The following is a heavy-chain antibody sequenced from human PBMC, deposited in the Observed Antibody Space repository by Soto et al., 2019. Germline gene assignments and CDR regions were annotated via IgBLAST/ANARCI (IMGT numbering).Heavy chain of an antibody. J-gene: IGHJ5*02. Sequence: QVQLQESGPGLVKPSQTLSLTCTVSGGSISSGGYYWSWIRQHPGKGLEWIGYIYYSGSTYYNPSLKSRVTISVDTSKNQFSLKLSSVTAADTAVYYCARDQIGRRGATAFFFDPWGQGTLVTVSS. D-gene: IGHD3-3*02. CDR3: ARDQIGRRGATAFFFDP. CDR1: GGSISSGGYY. V-gene: IGHV4-31*03. CDR2: IYYSGST.